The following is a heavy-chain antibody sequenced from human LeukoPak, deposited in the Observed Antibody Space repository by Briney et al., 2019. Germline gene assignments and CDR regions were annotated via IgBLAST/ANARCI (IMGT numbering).Heavy chain of an antibody. CDR3: AKDSLPYSSSWYDY. CDR2: ISYDGSNK. D-gene: IGHD6-13*01. J-gene: IGHJ4*02. Sequence: PGRSLRLSCAASGFTFSSYGMHWVRQAPGKGLEWVAVISYDGSNKYYADSVKGRFTISRDNSKNTLYLQMNSLRAEDTAVYYCAKDSLPYSSSWYDYWGQGTLVTVSS. V-gene: IGHV3-30*18. CDR1: GFTFSSYG.